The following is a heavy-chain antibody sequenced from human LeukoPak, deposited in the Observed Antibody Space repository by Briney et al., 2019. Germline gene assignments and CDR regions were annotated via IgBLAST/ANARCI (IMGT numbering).Heavy chain of an antibody. CDR2: IYGGGNT. V-gene: IGHV3-23*03. CDR3: AKDVSSAYCGGDCYSVLENYYYGMDV. D-gene: IGHD2-21*02. Sequence: PGGSLGLSCAASGFTFSSYAMSWVRQAPGKGLEWVSVIYGGGNTYYADSVKGQFTISRDNSKNTLYLQMNSLRAEDTAVYYCAKDVSSAYCGGDCYSVLENYYYGMDVWGQGTTVTVSS. CDR1: GFTFSSYA. J-gene: IGHJ6*02.